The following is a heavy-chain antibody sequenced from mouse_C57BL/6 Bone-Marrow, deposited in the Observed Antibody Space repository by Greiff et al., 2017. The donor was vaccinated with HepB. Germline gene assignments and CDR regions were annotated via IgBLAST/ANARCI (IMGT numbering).Heavy chain of an antibody. D-gene: IGHD1-1*01. CDR2: IYPGSGST. CDR3: ARDGYYGSSYDQAWFAY. CDR1: GYTFTSYW. Sequence: QVQLQQPGAELVKPGASVKMSCKASGYTFTSYWITWVKQRPGQGLEWIGDIYPGSGSTNYNEKFKSKATLTVDTSSSTAYMQLSSLTSEDSAVYYCARDGYYGSSYDQAWFAYWGQGTLVTVSA. V-gene: IGHV1-55*01. J-gene: IGHJ3*01.